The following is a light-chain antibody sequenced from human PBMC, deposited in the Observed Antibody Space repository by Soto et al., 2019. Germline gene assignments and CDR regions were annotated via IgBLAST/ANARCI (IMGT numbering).Light chain of an antibody. V-gene: IGKV3-15*01. Sequence: EIVMTQSPATLSVSPGERATLSCRASQSVSSNLAWYQQKPGQAPRLLIYGASTRATGIPARFSGSGSGTKFPLTISSLQSEGFAGYFCQQYNNWPPAYTFGQGTKPEIK. CDR3: QQYNNWPPAYT. J-gene: IGKJ2*01. CDR1: QSVSSN. CDR2: GAS.